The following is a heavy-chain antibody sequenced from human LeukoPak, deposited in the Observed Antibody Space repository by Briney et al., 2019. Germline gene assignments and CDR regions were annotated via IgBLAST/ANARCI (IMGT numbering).Heavy chain of an antibody. J-gene: IGHJ4*02. CDR1: GGSISSSSYY. D-gene: IGHD3-16*02. CDR2: IYYSGST. CDR3: ARQYYDYVWGSYRPPLFDY. Sequence: SETLSLTCTVSGGSISSSSYYWGWIRQPPGKGLEWIGSIYYSGSTYYNPSLKSRVTISVDTSKNQFSLKLSSVTAADTAVYYCARQYYDYVWGSYRPPLFDYWGQGTLVTVSS. V-gene: IGHV4-39*01.